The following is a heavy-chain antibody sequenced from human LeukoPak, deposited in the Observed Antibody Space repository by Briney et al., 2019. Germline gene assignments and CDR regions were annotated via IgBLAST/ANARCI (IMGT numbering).Heavy chain of an antibody. Sequence: SETLSLTCTVSGGSISISSYYWSWIWQPAGKGLEWIGRIHTSGSTNYNPSLKSRLTMSVDTSKNQFSLKLSSVTAADTAVYYCARDQQQWLGPFDYWGQGTLVTVSS. CDR3: ARDQQQWLGPFDY. J-gene: IGHJ4*02. CDR2: IHTSGST. CDR1: GGSISISSYY. V-gene: IGHV4-4*07. D-gene: IGHD6-19*01.